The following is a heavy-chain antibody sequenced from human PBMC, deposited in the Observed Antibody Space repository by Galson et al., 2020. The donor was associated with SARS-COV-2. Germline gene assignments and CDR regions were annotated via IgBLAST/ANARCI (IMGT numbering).Heavy chain of an antibody. D-gene: IGHD3-9*01. CDR2: LHSDDDK. CDR3: ARDYYDILTENYYYMDV. Sequence: SGPTLVKPTQTLTLTCTFSGFSLSTSGMCVSWIRQPPGKALEWLARLHSDDDKYYSTSLQTRPTISKDTSKNQVVLTLTNMDPVDTATYYCARDYYDILTENYYYMDVWGNGTTVTVSS. V-gene: IGHV2-70*11. J-gene: IGHJ6*03. CDR1: GFSLSTSGMC.